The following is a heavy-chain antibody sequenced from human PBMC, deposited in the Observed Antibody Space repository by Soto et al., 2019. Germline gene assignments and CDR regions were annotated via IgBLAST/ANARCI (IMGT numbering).Heavy chain of an antibody. Sequence: ASVKVSCKASGYTFTGYYMHWVRQAPGQGLEWVGWINPNSGGTNYAQKFQGRVTMTRDTSISTAYMELSRLRSDDTAVYYWARGLAEQYYYYYGMDVGGQGTRVTVSS. CDR3: ARGLAEQYYYYYGMDV. J-gene: IGHJ6*02. CDR1: GYTFTGYY. CDR2: INPNSGGT. V-gene: IGHV1-2*02. D-gene: IGHD1-1*01.